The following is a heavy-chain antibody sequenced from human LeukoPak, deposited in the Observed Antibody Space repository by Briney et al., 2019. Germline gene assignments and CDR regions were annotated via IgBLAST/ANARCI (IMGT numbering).Heavy chain of an antibody. J-gene: IGHJ4*02. CDR3: TRDRGAYNLYDY. D-gene: IGHD1-1*01. CDR2: IRSKAYGETA. CDR1: GFTFSNHH. Sequence: GGSLRLSCAASGFTFSNHHMNWIRQAPGKGLEWVGFIRSKAYGETADYAASVKGRFTISRDDSKAIAYLQMNSLKTEDTAVYHCTRDRGAYNLYDYWGQGTLVTVSS. V-gene: IGHV3-49*03.